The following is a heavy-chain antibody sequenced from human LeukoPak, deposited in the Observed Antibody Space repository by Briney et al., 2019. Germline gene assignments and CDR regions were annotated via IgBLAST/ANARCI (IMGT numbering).Heavy chain of an antibody. V-gene: IGHV4-4*07. J-gene: IGHJ3*02. CDR1: GGSISNYY. D-gene: IGHD2-15*01. CDR2: IYARGSS. CDR3: ARGRYCSADICSGGDSFDI. Sequence: SETLSLTCTVSGGSISNYYWSWIRQPAGKGLEWIGRIYARGSSNYNPPLQSRVTTSVDTSKNQFSLKLSSVTAADTAVYYCARGRYCSADICSGGDSFDIWGQGTMVSVSS.